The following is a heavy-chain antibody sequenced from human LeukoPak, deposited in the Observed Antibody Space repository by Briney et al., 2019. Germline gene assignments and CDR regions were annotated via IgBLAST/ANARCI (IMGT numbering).Heavy chain of an antibody. D-gene: IGHD3-10*01. J-gene: IGHJ4*02. CDR1: GGSIVSYW. CDR3: ARRDYGSGSFFGIDY. V-gene: IGHV4-59*01. CDR2: IYYSGST. Sequence: SETLSLTCTVSGGSIVSYWWTWIRQPPGKGLEWIGYIYYSGSTNYNPSLKSRVTMSEDSSKNQFSLNLSSVTAADTAVYYCARRDYGSGSFFGIDYWGQGTLVTVSS.